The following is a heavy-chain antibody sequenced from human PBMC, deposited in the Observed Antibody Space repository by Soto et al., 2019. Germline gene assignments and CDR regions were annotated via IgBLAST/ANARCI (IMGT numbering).Heavy chain of an antibody. J-gene: IGHJ4*02. CDR3: AKDSNKYSSSLRGRYFDY. Sequence: GGSLRLSCAASGFPFSSYVISWVRQAPGKDLEWVSGISVGGSNTFYADSVKGRFTISRDKSKNTLLLQMNSLGAEDTAVYYCAKDSNKYSSSLRGRYFDYWGQGMGVTVSS. CDR2: ISVGGSNT. CDR1: GFPFSSYV. V-gene: IGHV3-23*01. D-gene: IGHD4-4*01.